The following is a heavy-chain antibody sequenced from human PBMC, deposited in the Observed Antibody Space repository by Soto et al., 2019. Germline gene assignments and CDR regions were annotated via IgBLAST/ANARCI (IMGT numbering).Heavy chain of an antibody. J-gene: IGHJ4*01. CDR2: INSGSDTI. D-gene: IGHD6-13*01. Sequence: WGSLRLSCAASGNSFSTFKINWVRKAPGKGLEWDAYINSGSDTIHYADSVRGRFTVTRDNTKNSLFLQMNSLRVEETDLYYCARDRAAGGYWGQEHWSPSPQ. CDR3: ARDRAAGGY. CDR1: GNSFSTFK. V-gene: IGHV3-48*03.